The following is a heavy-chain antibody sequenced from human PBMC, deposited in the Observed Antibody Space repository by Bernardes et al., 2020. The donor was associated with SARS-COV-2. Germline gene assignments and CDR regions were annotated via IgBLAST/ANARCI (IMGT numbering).Heavy chain of an antibody. CDR1: GFTFRSYG. J-gene: IGHJ4*02. Sequence: GGSLRLSCATSGFTFRSYGMHWVRQAPGKGLEWLAVISYDETKEYYAESVKGRFTISRDESENTLYLQMDSLRPEDTAVYYCAKSDSGYDYGNDYWGQGTLVTVSS. V-gene: IGHV3-33*05. D-gene: IGHD5-12*01. CDR3: AKSDSGYDYGNDY. CDR2: ISYDETKE.